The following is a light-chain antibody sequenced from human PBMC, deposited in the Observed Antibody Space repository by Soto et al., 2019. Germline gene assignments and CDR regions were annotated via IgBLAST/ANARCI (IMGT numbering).Light chain of an antibody. V-gene: IGLV2-14*01. Sequence: QSALTQPASVSGSPGQSITISCTGTSSDVGGYKYVSWFQHHPGKAPKLMIYEVSNRPSGISNRFSGSKSGNTASLTISGLQAEDEADYYCSSYTSSSSPVLFGGGTKVTVL. CDR2: EVS. CDR3: SSYTSSSSPVL. CDR1: SSDVGGYKY. J-gene: IGLJ2*01.